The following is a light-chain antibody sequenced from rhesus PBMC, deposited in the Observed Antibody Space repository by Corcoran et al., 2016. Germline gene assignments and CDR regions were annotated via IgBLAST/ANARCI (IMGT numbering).Light chain of an antibody. V-gene: IGKV4-1*01. CDR3: QQYYSPPYT. CDR1: QSLLYTSNNKNY. CDR2: GAS. Sequence: DIVMTQSPDSLAVSLGERVIINCKSSQSLLYTSNNKNYLAWYQQNPGQAPKLLIYGASTRESGVPNRCSGSGYGTDFTLTISGLQAEDVAVYYCQQYYSPPYTFGQGAKGEI. J-gene: IGKJ2*01.